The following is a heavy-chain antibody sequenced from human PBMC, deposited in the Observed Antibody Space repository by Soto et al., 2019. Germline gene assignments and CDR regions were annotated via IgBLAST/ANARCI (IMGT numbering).Heavy chain of an antibody. J-gene: IGHJ2*01. CDR2: IYYDGSNK. Sequence: QVQLVESGGGVVQPGRALRLSCAASGFTFSGYGMHWVRQAPGKGLEWVALIYYDGSNKYDADSVKGRFTISRDNSKNTLYLEMHSLRAEDTAVYYCARANGGDYGDPHWYFDLWGRGTLVTVSS. D-gene: IGHD4-17*01. V-gene: IGHV3-33*01. CDR1: GFTFSGYG. CDR3: ARANGGDYGDPHWYFDL.